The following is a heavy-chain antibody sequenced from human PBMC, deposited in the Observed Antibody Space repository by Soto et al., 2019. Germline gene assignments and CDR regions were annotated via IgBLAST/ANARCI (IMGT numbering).Heavy chain of an antibody. CDR2: ISGSGGST. D-gene: IGHD2-2*01. CDR1: GFTFSSYA. V-gene: IGHV3-23*01. CDR3: AKDRPIVVVPAAKNWSDP. J-gene: IGHJ5*02. Sequence: GGSLRLSCAASGFTFSSYAMSWVRQAPGKGLEWVSAISGSGGSTYYADSVKGRFTISRDNSKNMLYLQMNSLRAEDTAVYYCAKDRPIVVVPAAKNWSDPWGQGTLVTVSS.